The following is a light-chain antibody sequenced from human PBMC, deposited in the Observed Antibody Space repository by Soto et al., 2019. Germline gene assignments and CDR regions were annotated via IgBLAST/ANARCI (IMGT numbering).Light chain of an antibody. Sequence: EIVLTQSPGTVSLSPGERATLSCRASQSVSRSYLAWYQLKPGQAPRLLIYGASSRATGIPDRFSGSGSGTDFTLTISRLEPEDFAVYFCQQYGSPPTTFGQGTKVDIK. CDR3: QQYGSPPTT. CDR2: GAS. J-gene: IGKJ1*01. V-gene: IGKV3-20*01. CDR1: QSVSRSY.